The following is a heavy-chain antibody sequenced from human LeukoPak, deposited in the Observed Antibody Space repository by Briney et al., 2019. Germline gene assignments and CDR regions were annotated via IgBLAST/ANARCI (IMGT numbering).Heavy chain of an antibody. CDR2: IIPIFGTA. CDR1: GGTFSSYA. V-gene: IGHV1-69*13. Sequence: ASVKVSCKASGGTFSSYAISWVRQAPGQGLEWMGGIIPIFGTANYAQKFQGRVTITADESTSTAYMELSSLRSEDTAVYYCAGRRDGYTLFDYWGQGTLVTVSS. J-gene: IGHJ4*02. CDR3: AGRRDGYTLFDY. D-gene: IGHD5-24*01.